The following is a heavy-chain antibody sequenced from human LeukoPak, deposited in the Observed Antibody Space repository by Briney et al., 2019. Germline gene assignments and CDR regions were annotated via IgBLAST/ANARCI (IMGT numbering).Heavy chain of an antibody. V-gene: IGHV3-23*01. D-gene: IGHD1-26*01. CDR3: ARDRYSGSYPLDY. Sequence: HPGGSLRLSCAASGFTFSSYGMSWVRQAPGKGLEWVSAISGSGGSTYYADSVKGRFAISRDNAKNSLYLQMNSLRAEDTAVYYCARDRYSGSYPLDYWGQGTLVTVSS. CDR1: GFTFSSYG. J-gene: IGHJ4*02. CDR2: ISGSGGST.